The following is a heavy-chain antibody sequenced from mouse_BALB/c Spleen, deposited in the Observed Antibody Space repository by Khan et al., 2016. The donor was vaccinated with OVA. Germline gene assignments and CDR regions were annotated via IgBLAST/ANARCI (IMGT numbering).Heavy chain of an antibody. CDR2: IYPYNDYT. Sequence: VQLQQSGAELVRPGASVKISCKAFGYTFTKHHINWVKQRPGQGLDWIGYIYPYNDYTNYNQNLKGRATMTVDKPSSTAYTELSSLTSDDSAVYYCARGSYGSPRDYWGRGTSVTVSS. V-gene: IGHV1S45*01. D-gene: IGHD1-1*01. J-gene: IGHJ4*01. CDR3: ARGSYGSPRDY. CDR1: GYTFTKHH.